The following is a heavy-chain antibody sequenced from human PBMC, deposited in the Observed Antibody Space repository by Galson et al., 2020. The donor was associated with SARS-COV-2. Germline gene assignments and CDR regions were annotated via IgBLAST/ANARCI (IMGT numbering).Heavy chain of an antibody. CDR2: IDWDDDK. Sequence: VSGPTLVKPTQTLTLSCTFSGFSLITRTMCVSWVRQPPGKALEWLARIDWDDDKYYRTSLKTRLTISKDTSKNQVVLTMTNMDPVDSATYYCARMLYTSGHWYFDLWGRGTLVTVSS. CDR1: GFSLITRTMC. CDR3: ARMLYTSGHWYFDL. J-gene: IGHJ2*01. V-gene: IGHV2-70*11. D-gene: IGHD3-16*02.